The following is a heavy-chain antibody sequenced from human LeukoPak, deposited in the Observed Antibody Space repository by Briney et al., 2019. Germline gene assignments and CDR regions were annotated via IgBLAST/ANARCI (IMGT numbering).Heavy chain of an antibody. J-gene: IGHJ4*02. D-gene: IGHD7-27*01. CDR3: ARSNAANWGSLDY. V-gene: IGHV3-33*01. Sequence: GGSLRLSCAASGFTFSSYGMHWVRQAPGKGLEWVAVIWYDGSNKYYADSVKGRFTISRGNSKNTLYLQMNSLRAGDTAVYYCARSNAANWGSLDYWGQGTLVTVSS. CDR2: IWYDGSNK. CDR1: GFTFSSYG.